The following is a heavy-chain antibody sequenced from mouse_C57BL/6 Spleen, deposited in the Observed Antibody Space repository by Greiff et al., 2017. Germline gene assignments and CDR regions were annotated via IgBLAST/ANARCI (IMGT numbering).Heavy chain of an antibody. D-gene: IGHD1-1*01. CDR1: GYTFTSYW. Sequence: QVQLQQPGAELVKPGASVKLSCKASGYTFTSYWMQWVKQRPGQGLEWIGEIDPSDSYTNYNQKFKGKATLTVDTSSSTAYMQLSSLTSEDSAVYYCASYYGSYCDYWGQGTTLTVSS. J-gene: IGHJ2*01. CDR3: ASYYGSYCDY. V-gene: IGHV1-50*01. CDR2: IDPSDSYT.